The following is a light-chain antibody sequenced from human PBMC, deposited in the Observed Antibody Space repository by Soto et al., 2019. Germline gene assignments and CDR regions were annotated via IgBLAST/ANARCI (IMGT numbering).Light chain of an antibody. CDR1: QSVSSY. J-gene: IGKJ5*01. CDR3: QQRSNWPSIT. CDR2: DAS. V-gene: IGKV3-11*01. Sequence: EILLTQSPATLSLSPAEIATLSCRSSQSVSSYLAWYQQKPGQAPRLLIYDASNRATGIPARFSGSGSGTDFTLTISSLEPEDFAVYYCQQRSNWPSITFGQGTRLEIK.